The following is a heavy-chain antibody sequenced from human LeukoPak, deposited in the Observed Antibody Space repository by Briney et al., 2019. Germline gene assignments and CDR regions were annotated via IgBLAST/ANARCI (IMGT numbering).Heavy chain of an antibody. CDR3: ARDVK. Sequence: GGSLRLSCAASGFTFSSSWMSWVRQAPGKGLEWVANIKQDGSEKNYVDSVKGRFTTSRDNAKTSLYLQMNSLRAEDTAVYYCARDVKWGQGTLVTVSS. CDR1: GFTFSSSW. J-gene: IGHJ4*02. CDR2: IKQDGSEK. V-gene: IGHV3-7*01.